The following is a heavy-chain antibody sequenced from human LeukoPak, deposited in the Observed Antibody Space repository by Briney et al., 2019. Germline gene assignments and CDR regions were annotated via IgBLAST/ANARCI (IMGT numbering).Heavy chain of an antibody. CDR2: ISGSCGST. V-gene: IGHV3-23*01. CDR3: AKGARSGQQLSSFDY. J-gene: IGHJ4*02. D-gene: IGHD6-13*01. CDR1: GFTFSSYG. Sequence: SGGSLRLSCAASGFTFSSYGMSGVRQARGEGVEGVSAISGSCGSTYYADSVTGRFTISRDNSKNTLYLQMNSLRAEDTAVYYCAKGARSGQQLSSFDYWGQGTLVTVSS.